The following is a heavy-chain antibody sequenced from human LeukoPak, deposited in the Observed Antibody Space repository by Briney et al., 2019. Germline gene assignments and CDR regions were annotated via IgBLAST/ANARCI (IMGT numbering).Heavy chain of an antibody. CDR1: GGSFSGYY. V-gene: IGHV4-34*01. Sequence: PSETLSLTCAVYGGSFSGYYWSWIRQPPGKGLEWIGEINHSGSTNYNPSLKSRVTVSVDTSKNQFSLKLSSVTAADTAVYYCARGAIYCGGDCFDYWGQGTLVTVSS. CDR3: ARGAIYCGGDCFDY. J-gene: IGHJ4*02. D-gene: IGHD2-21*01. CDR2: INHSGST.